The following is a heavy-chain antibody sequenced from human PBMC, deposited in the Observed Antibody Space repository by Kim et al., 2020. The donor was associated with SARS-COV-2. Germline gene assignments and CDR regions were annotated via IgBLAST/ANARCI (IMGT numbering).Heavy chain of an antibody. CDR1: GGSISSYY. J-gene: IGHJ6*02. CDR3: ARSNGIAAGPYYYYGMDV. Sequence: SETLSLTCTVSGGSISSYYWSWIRQPPGKGLEWIGYIYYSGSTNYNPSLKSRVTISVDTSKNQFSLKLSSVTAADTAVYYCARSNGIAAGPYYYYGMDVWGQGTTVILSS. CDR2: IYYSGST. V-gene: IGHV4-59*08. D-gene: IGHD6-13*01.